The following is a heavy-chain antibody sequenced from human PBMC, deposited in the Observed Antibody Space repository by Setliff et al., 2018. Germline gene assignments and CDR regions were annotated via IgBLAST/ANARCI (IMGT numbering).Heavy chain of an antibody. CDR3: SKGDDTECYSSFDY. D-gene: IGHD2-2*02. CDR2: MSGSGRYT. V-gene: IGHV3-23*01. CDR1: GFIFSNYA. J-gene: IGHJ4*02. Sequence: GGSLRLSCAASGFIFSNYAMSWVRQAPGKGLEWVCGMSGSGRYTHHADSVKGRFTISRDNSKNTLFLQMNSLIFDDTAVYYCSKGDDTECYSSFDYWGQGALVTVSS.